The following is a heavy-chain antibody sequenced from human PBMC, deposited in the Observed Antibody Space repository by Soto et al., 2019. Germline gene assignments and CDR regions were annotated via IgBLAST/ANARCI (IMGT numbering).Heavy chain of an antibody. J-gene: IGHJ6*02. V-gene: IGHV3-74*01. CDR2: VKYDGRTT. D-gene: IGHD5-12*01. Sequence: EVQVVESGGGLVQPGGSLRLSCIASGFTFSSYWMHWVRQAPGKGLVWVSRVKYDGRTTNYADSVKGRFTISRDNAKHTVYLQMNSLRAEDTGVYYCARGLRNYYGVDVWGQGTTVTVSS. CDR1: GFTFSSYW. CDR3: ARGLRNYYGVDV.